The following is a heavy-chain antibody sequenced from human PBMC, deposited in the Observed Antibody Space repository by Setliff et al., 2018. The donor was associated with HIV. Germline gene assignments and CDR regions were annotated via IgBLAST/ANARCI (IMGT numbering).Heavy chain of an antibody. J-gene: IGHJ4*02. V-gene: IGHV3-7*01. Sequence: GGSLRLSCAASGFSLSAYWMNWVRQAPGKGLEWVANIKPDGSEKYYVDSVKGRFTISRDNAKNSLYLQMNSLRAEDTAVYYCAKDGNWGQGTLVTVSS. CDR1: GFSLSAYW. CDR3: AKDGN. D-gene: IGHD2-15*01. CDR2: IKPDGSEK.